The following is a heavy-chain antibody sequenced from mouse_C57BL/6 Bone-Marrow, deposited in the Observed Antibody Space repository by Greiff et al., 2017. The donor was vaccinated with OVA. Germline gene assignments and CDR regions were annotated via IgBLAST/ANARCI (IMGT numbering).Heavy chain of an antibody. D-gene: IGHD2-4*01. Sequence: VQLPQSGPELVKPGASVKISCKASGYAFSSSWMNWVKQRPGKGLEWIGRIYPGDGDTNYNGKFKGKATLTADKSSSTAYMQLSSLTSEDSAVYFCAREDDYDWYFDVWGTGTTVTVSS. J-gene: IGHJ1*03. V-gene: IGHV1-82*01. CDR3: AREDDYDWYFDV. CDR1: GYAFSSSW. CDR2: IYPGDGDT.